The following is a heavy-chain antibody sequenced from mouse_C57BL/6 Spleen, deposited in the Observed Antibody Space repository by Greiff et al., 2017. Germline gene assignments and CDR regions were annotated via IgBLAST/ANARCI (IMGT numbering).Heavy chain of an antibody. Sequence: QVQLQQSGAELVRPGASVTLSCKASGYTFTDYEMHWVKQTPVHGLEWIGAIDPDTGGTAYNQKFKGKAILTADKSSSTAYMELRSLTSEDSAVYYCTRRDGYYFDYWGQGTTLTVSS. D-gene: IGHD2-3*01. CDR1: GYTFTDYE. V-gene: IGHV1-15*01. J-gene: IGHJ2*01. CDR2: IDPDTGGT. CDR3: TRRDGYYFDY.